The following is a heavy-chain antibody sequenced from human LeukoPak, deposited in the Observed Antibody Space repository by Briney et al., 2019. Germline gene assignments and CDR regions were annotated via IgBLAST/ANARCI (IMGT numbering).Heavy chain of an antibody. J-gene: IGHJ4*02. V-gene: IGHV3-48*03. CDR1: GFTFSSYE. D-gene: IGHD3-10*01. Sequence: GGSLRLSCAASGFTFSSYEMNWVRQAPGKGLEWVSYISSSGSTIYYADSVKGRFTISRDNAKNSLYLRMNSLRAEDTAVYYCARVGFGELSDWGQGTLVTASS. CDR2: ISSSGSTI. CDR3: ARVGFGELSD.